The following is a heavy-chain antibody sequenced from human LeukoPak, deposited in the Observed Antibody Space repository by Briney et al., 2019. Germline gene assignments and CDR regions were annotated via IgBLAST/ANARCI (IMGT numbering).Heavy chain of an antibody. V-gene: IGHV4-34*01. CDR3: ARGTSGYYDYVWGSYRPPVSFDY. Sequence: SETLSLTCAVYGGSFSGYYWSWIRQPPGKGLEWIGEINHSGSTNYNPSLKSRVTISVDKSKNQFSLKLSSVTAADTAVYYCARGTSGYYDYVWGSYRPPVSFDYWGQGTLVTVSS. CDR1: GGSFSGYY. CDR2: INHSGST. J-gene: IGHJ4*02. D-gene: IGHD3-16*02.